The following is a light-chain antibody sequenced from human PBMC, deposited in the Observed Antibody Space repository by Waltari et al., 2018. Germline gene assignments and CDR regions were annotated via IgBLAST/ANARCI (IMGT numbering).Light chain of an antibody. CDR2: RNN. V-gene: IGLV1-47*01. CDR3: VVWDDSLSGRV. Sequence: QSVLTQPPSASGTPGQRVTISCSGSSSNIGSYFVYWYQQRPGTAPKLLIYRNNQRPSGVPDRFSGSTSGTSASLAISGLRSEDEADYYCVVWDDSLSGRVFGGGTKLTVL. CDR1: SSNIGSYF. J-gene: IGLJ3*02.